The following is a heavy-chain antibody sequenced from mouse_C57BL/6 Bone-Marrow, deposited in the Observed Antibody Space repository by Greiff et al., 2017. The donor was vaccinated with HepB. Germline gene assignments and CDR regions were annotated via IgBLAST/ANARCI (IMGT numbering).Heavy chain of an antibody. J-gene: IGHJ4*01. CDR3: ARGTYDGYSYARDY. CDR1: GYTFTSHW. D-gene: IGHD2-3*01. V-gene: IGHV1-56*01. CDR2: IFPGSGST. Sequence: QVQLQQSGPELVRPGASVKISCKAPGYTFTSHWMQWVRQRPGPGLEWIGEIFPGSGSTYYNEKFKGKATLTVDTSSSTAYMQLSSLTSEDSAVYCCARGTYDGYSYARDYWGQGTSVTVSS.